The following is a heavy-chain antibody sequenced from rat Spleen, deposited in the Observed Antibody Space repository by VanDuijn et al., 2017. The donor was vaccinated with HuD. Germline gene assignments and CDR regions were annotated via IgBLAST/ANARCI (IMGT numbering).Heavy chain of an antibody. CDR2: IWSGGRT. V-gene: IGHV2-15*01. Sequence: QVQLKESGPGLVQPSQTLSLTCTVAGFSLPSYNVHWVRQPPGKGLAWMGAIWSGGRTDFNSVLKSRLTISRDTSKSQVFLKMNSLQTEDTAIYYCTRAPGKGYVMDAWGQGASVTVSS. CDR3: TRAPGKGYVMDA. J-gene: IGHJ4*01. CDR1: GFSLPSYN. D-gene: IGHD5-1*01.